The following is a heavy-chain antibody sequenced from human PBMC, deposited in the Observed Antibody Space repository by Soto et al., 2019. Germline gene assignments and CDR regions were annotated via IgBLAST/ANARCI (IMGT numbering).Heavy chain of an antibody. Sequence: SLKVSCKASGGTFSTYAINWVRQAPGQGLEWMGGIIPIFDTANYAQTFQGRVTITADESTSTAYMELSSLRSEDTAVYYCARERLGNSSDYYPRDVYAIWGQGTLVTGSS. D-gene: IGHD3-22*01. V-gene: IGHV1-69*13. CDR1: GGTFSTYA. CDR2: IIPIFDTA. J-gene: IGHJ3*02. CDR3: ARERLGNSSDYYPRDVYAI.